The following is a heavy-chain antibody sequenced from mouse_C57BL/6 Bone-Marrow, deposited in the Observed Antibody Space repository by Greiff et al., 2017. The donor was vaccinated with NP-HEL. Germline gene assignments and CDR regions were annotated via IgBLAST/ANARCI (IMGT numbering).Heavy chain of an antibody. D-gene: IGHD1-1*01. V-gene: IGHV2-6-1*01. CDR1: GFSLTSYG. CDR2: IWSDGST. CDR3: ARHDHYYGSSPYAMDY. J-gene: IGHJ4*01. Sequence: QVQLKESGPGLVAPSQSLSITCTVSGFSLTSYGVHWVRQPPGKGLEWLVVIWSDGSTTYNSALKSRLSISKDNPKSQVFLKMNSLQTDDTAMYYCARHDHYYGSSPYAMDYWGQGTSVTVSS.